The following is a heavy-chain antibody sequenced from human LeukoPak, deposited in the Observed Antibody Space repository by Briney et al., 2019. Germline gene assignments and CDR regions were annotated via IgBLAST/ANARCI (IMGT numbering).Heavy chain of an antibody. CDR3: ARQEDDYGDSCFDY. D-gene: IGHD4-17*01. Sequence: KPSETLSLTCTVSGGSISSSSYTWGGIRQPPGKGLEWIGGIYYSGSTYYNPSLKSRVTISVDTSKNQFSLKLSSVTAADTAVYYCARQEDDYGDSCFDYWGQGTLVTVSS. CDR2: IYYSGST. J-gene: IGHJ4*02. CDR1: GGSISSSSYT. V-gene: IGHV4-39*01.